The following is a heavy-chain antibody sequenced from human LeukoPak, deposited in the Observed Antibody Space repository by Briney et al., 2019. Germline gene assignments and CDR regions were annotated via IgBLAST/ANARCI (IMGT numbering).Heavy chain of an antibody. J-gene: IGHJ4*02. CDR3: ARGGATKTFDY. D-gene: IGHD1-26*01. CDR1: GLTVSSNY. V-gene: IGHV3-66*01. Sequence: GGSLRLSCAASGLTVSSNYITWVRQPPGKGLEWVSVLHAAGGTYYADSVKGRFTISRHISKNTVYLQMNSLRAEDTAVYYCARGGATKTFDYWGQGTLVTVSS. CDR2: LHAAGGT.